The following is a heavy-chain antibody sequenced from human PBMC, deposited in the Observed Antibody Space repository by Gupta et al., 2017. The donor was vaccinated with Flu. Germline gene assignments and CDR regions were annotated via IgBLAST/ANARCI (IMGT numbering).Heavy chain of an antibody. Sequence: EVQLVESGGGLVQPGGSLRLSCTSSEFTVIGTHMNWVRQAPGETLEWVSVIYTDGTTYYADSVKGRFTISRDESKNTLYLEMNNLRYEDTAIYSCARAPSGSYWYYYGMDVWGRGTSVTVSS. CDR2: IYTDGTT. V-gene: IGHV3-66*02. CDR1: EFTVIGTH. J-gene: IGHJ6*02. CDR3: ARAPSGSYWYYYGMDV. D-gene: IGHD3-10*01.